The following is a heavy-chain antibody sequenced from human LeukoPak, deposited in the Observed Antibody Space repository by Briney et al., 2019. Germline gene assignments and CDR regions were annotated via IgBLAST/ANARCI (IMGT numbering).Heavy chain of an antibody. V-gene: IGHV3-23*01. CDR2: IGGSDGVST. D-gene: IGHD3-10*01. CDR3: ADMRGVELDY. Sequence: GGSLRLSCAASGFTFSNYAMSWVRQAPGKGLEWVSAIGGSDGVSTYYADSVKGRFTISRDISKNAVHLQMNSLRAEDTAVYYCADMRGVELDYWGQGTLVSVSS. J-gene: IGHJ4*02. CDR1: GFTFSNYA.